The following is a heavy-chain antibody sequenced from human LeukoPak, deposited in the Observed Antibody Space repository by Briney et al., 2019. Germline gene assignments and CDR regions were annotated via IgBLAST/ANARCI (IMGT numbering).Heavy chain of an antibody. CDR2: INPNSGGT. J-gene: IGHJ5*02. CDR3: ARGASGVYTVTTSWFDP. CDR1: GYTFTGYY. D-gene: IGHD4-17*01. Sequence: ASVKVSCKASGYTFTGYYMHWVRQAPGQGLEWMGWINPNSGGTNYAQKFQGRVTMARDTSISTAYMELSRLRSDDTAVYYCARGASGVYTVTTSWFDPWGQGTLVTVSS. V-gene: IGHV1-2*02.